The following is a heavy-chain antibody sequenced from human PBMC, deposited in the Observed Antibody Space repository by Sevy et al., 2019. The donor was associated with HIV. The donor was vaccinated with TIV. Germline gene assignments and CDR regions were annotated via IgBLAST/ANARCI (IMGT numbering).Heavy chain of an antibody. V-gene: IGHV4-59*01. CDR1: DASITTNY. CDR3: ARSRAYPRDSDDGFAN. CDR2: FFHSGTT. J-gene: IGHJ3*02. Sequence: SETLSLTCLVSDASITTNYWIWIRQAPGKGLEWIGYFFHSGTTNYNRSLKSRVTISGDTSKNEFSLRLTSVTAADTAVYYCARSRAYPRDSDDGFANWGQGTMVTVSS. D-gene: IGHD2-21*01.